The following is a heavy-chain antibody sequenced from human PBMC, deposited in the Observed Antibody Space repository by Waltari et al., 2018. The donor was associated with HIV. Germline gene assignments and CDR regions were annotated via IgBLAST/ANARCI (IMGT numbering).Heavy chain of an antibody. Sequence: EVQLVESGGGLVQPGRSLRLSCTASGFTFGDYAMSCVRQAPGKGLEWVGFIRSKAYAGTTEDAAYVKGRFTISRDDSKGIADLQRNSLKTDETAVYYCTRDIRLADSTMHYSYYGMDGWGQGTTVTVSS. CDR1: GFTFGDYA. V-gene: IGHV3-49*04. D-gene: IGHD6-19*01. J-gene: IGHJ6*02. CDR2: IRSKAYAGTT. CDR3: TRDIRLADSTMHYSYYGMDG.